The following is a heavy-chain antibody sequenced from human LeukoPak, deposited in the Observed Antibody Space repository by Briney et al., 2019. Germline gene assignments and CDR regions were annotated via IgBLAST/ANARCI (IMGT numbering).Heavy chain of an antibody. V-gene: IGHV1-2*02. CDR2: INPNSGGT. CDR3: ARDGAFDI. CDR1: GYTFTDHY. Sequence: ASVKVSCKASGYTFTDHYMHWVRQAPGQGLEWMGWINPNSGGTNYAQKFQGRVTLTRDTSITTAYMELSRLTSDDTAVYYCARDGAFDIWGQGTMVTVSS. J-gene: IGHJ3*02.